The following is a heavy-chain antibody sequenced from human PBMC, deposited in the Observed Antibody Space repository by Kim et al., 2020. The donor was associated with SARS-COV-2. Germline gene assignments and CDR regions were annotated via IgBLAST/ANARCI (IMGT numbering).Heavy chain of an antibody. CDR3: AKHFGSSGSEFHH. Sequence: ATSVKGRFFISRDNSKNTLHLQRNSLGAEDTAIYYCAKHFGSSGSEFHHWGQGTLVTVSS. D-gene: IGHD3-22*01. V-gene: IGHV3-23*01. J-gene: IGHJ1*01.